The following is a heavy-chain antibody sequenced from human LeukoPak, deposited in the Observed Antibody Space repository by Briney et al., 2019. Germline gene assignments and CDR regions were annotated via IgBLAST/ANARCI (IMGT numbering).Heavy chain of an antibody. J-gene: IGHJ4*02. Sequence: ASVKVSCKASGYTFTGNYMHWVRQAPGQGLEWMGWINPNSGGTNYAQKFQGRVTMTRDTSISTAYMELSRLRSDDTAVYYCARARWDRARYFDYWGQGTLLTVSS. CDR2: INPNSGGT. D-gene: IGHD1-26*01. CDR1: GYTFTGNY. V-gene: IGHV1-2*02. CDR3: ARARWDRARYFDY.